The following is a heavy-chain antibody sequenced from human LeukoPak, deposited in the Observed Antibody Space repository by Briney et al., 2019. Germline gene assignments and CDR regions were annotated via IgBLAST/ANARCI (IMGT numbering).Heavy chain of an antibody. CDR1: GGSFSGYY. Sequence: PSETLSLTCAVYGGSFSGYYWSWIRQPPGKGLEWIGEINHSGSTNYNPSLKSRVTISVDTFKNQFSLKLSSVTAADTAVYYCARERTAREWRTFDYWGQGTLVTVSS. D-gene: IGHD3-3*01. J-gene: IGHJ4*02. CDR2: INHSGST. CDR3: ARERTAREWRTFDY. V-gene: IGHV4-34*01.